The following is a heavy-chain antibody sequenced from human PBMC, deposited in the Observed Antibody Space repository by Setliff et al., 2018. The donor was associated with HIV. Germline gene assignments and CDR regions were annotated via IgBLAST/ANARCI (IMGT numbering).Heavy chain of an antibody. CDR1: GFTFSDYY. D-gene: IGHD3-10*01. CDR3: ARKLRPGHGVDV. CDR2: ISSSATYT. Sequence: PGGSLRLSCAASGFTFSDYYMTWIRQAPGKGLEWVSFISSSATYTTYADSVKGRFTISRDNAKNSMDLQMNSLRAEDTAIYYCARKLRPGHGVDVWGQGTTVTVSS. J-gene: IGHJ6*02. V-gene: IGHV3-11*06.